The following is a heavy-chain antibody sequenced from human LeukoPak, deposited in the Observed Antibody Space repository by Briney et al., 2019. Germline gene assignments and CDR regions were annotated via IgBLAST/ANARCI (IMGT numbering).Heavy chain of an antibody. CDR2: ISSSSSYI. D-gene: IGHD3-10*01. V-gene: IGHV3-21*01. CDR3: AGLWFGDRPPFDY. J-gene: IGHJ4*02. CDR1: VSTFVDNV. Sequence: GGSLRLSWAAPVSTFVDNVMNGFRQAPGKGLEWASSISSSSSYIYYADSLKGRFTISRDNAKNSLYLQMNSLRAEDTAVYYCAGLWFGDRPPFDYWGQGTLVTVSS.